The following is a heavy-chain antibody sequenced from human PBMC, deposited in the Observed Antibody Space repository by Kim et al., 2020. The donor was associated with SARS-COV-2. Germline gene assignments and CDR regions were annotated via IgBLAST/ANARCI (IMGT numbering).Heavy chain of an antibody. Sequence: STNSVRKCRGRLTTSRDTSTSTVYMVINCLRSEDTAVYFCARDGAGQNFDHWGQGTLVTVSS. J-gene: IGHJ4*02. V-gene: IGHV1-46*01. CDR2: ST. CDR3: ARDGAGQNFDH. D-gene: IGHD6-19*01.